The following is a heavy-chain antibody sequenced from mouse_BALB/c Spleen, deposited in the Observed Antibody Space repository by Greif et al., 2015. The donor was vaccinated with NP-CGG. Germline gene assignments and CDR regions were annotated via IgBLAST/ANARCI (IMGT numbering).Heavy chain of an antibody. CDR3: ARDSSGYVGYAMDY. CDR1: GFSLTSYG. D-gene: IGHD3-1*01. J-gene: IGHJ4*01. V-gene: IGHV2-9*02. CDR2: IWAGGST. Sequence: QVQLQQSGPGLVAPSQSLSITCTVSGFSLTSYGVHWVRQPPGKGLEWLGVIWAGGSTNYNSALMSRLSISKDNSKSXVFLKMNSLQTDDTAMYYCARDSSGYVGYAMDYWGQGTSVTVSS.